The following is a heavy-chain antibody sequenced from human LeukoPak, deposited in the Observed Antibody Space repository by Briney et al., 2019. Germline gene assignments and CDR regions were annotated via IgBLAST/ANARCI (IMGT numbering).Heavy chain of an antibody. CDR2: IYYSGST. V-gene: IGHV4-59*01. J-gene: IGHJ5*02. CDR1: GGSISSYY. D-gene: IGHD6-13*01. CDR3: ASSIAAAGKDNNWFDP. Sequence: KSSETLSLTCTVSGGSISSYYWSWIRQPPGKGLEWIGYIYYSGSTNYNPSLKSRVTISVDTSKNQFSLKLSSVTAADTAVYYCASSIAAAGKDNNWFDPWGQGTLVTVSS.